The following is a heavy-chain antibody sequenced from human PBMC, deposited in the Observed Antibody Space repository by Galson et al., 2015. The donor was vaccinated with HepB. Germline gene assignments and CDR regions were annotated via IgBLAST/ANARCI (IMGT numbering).Heavy chain of an antibody. CDR1: GYTFTSYG. V-gene: IGHV1-18*01. Sequence: SVKVSCKASGYTFTSYGISWVRQAPGQGLEWMGWISAYNGNTNYAQKLQGRVTMTTDTSTSTAYMELRSLRSDDTAVYYCARAGMVRGRFHTVDYWGQGTLVTVSS. D-gene: IGHD3-10*01. J-gene: IGHJ4*02. CDR3: ARAGMVRGRFHTVDY. CDR2: ISAYNGNT.